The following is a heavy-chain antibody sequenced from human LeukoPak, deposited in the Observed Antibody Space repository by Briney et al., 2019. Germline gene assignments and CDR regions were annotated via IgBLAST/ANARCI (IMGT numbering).Heavy chain of an antibody. CDR1: GGTFSSYA. V-gene: IGHV1-69*04. J-gene: IGHJ4*02. CDR2: IIPILGIA. Sequence: ASVKVSCKASGGTFSSYAISWVRQAPGQGLEWMGRIIPILGIANYAQKFQGRVTITADKSTSTAYMELSSLRSEDTAVYYCARIGTVDGDQALDYWGQGTLVTVSS. CDR3: ARIGTVDGDQALDY. D-gene: IGHD4-17*01.